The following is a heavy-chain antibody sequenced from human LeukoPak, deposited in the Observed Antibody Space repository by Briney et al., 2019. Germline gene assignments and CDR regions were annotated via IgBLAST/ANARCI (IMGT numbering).Heavy chain of an antibody. D-gene: IGHD3-10*01. CDR3: ARDSYYGSGIFDY. CDR1: GFTFSSYA. CDR2: ISSNGGST. V-gene: IGHV3-64*01. J-gene: IGHJ4*02. Sequence: GGSLRLSCAASGFTFSSYAMHWVRQAPGKGLEYVSAISSNGGSTYYANSVKGRFTISRDNSKNTLYLQMGSLRAEDMAVYYCARDSYYGSGIFDYWGQGTLVTVSS.